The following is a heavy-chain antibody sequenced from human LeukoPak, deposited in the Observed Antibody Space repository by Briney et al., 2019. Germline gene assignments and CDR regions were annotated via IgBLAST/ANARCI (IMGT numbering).Heavy chain of an antibody. Sequence: GGALRLSCAASGFTFSSYGLHWVRQAPGQGPDGVEVISYDGSNKYYAHSVKGRFTISRDNSKNTLYLQMNSLRAEDTAVYYGATDGEYSYGHDYWGQGTLVTVSS. CDR3: ATDGEYSYGHDY. CDR2: ISYDGSNK. CDR1: GFTFSSYG. J-gene: IGHJ4*02. V-gene: IGHV3-30*03. D-gene: IGHD5-18*01.